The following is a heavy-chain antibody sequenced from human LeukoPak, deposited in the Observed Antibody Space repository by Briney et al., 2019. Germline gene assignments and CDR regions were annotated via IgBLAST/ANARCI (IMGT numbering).Heavy chain of an antibody. CDR3: ARASRDGYNQNFDH. Sequence: GESLKITCKGLGYSFSSYWNAWVRQRPGKGLEWMGIIYPGGSETRYDPSFQGQVTISADSSTSTAYLQWSSLRASDTAMYYCARASRDGYNQNFDHWGQGTLVTVSS. J-gene: IGHJ4*02. CDR2: IYPGGSET. CDR1: GYSFSSYW. D-gene: IGHD5-24*01. V-gene: IGHV5-51*01.